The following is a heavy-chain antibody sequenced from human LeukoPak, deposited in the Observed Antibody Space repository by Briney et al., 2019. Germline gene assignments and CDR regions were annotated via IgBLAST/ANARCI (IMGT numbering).Heavy chain of an antibody. CDR3: AREWDQGYYDSSGYWLSYGMDV. CDR2: ISYDGSSK. Sequence: GGSLRLSCAASGFTFSTYAMHWVRQAPGKGLEWVAVISYDGSSKYYADSAKGRFTISRDNSKNTLYLQMNSLRAEDTAVYYCAREWDQGYYDSSGYWLSYGMDVWGQGTTVTVSS. CDR1: GFTFSTYA. V-gene: IGHV3-30-3*01. D-gene: IGHD3-22*01. J-gene: IGHJ6*02.